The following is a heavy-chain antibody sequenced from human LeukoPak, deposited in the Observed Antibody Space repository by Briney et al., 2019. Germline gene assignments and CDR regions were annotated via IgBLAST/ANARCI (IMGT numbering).Heavy chain of an antibody. CDR2: VIPFFGSQ. J-gene: IGHJ4*02. CDR3: ARSTTLVATGDY. Sequence: SVKVSCKASGGTFRAYAITWLRQAPGQGLEWIGGVIPFFGSQNYAQKFQGRVTITTDESTSTAYMELSSLRSDDTAVYYCARSTTLVATGDYWGQGTLVSISS. CDR1: GGTFRAYA. D-gene: IGHD2-8*02. V-gene: IGHV1-69*05.